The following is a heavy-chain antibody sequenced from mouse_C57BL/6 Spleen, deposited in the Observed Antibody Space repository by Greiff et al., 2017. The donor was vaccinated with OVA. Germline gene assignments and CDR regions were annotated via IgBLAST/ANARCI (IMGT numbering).Heavy chain of an antibody. CDR3: ARGGFTTVVADY. Sequence: EVQLVESEGGLVQPGSSMKLSCTASGFTFSDYYMAWVRQVPEKGLEWVANINYDGSSTYYLDSLKSRFIISRDNAKNILYLQMSSLKSEDTATYYCARGGFTTVVADYWGQGTTLTVSS. J-gene: IGHJ2*01. CDR1: GFTFSDYY. D-gene: IGHD1-1*01. CDR2: INYDGSST. V-gene: IGHV5-16*01.